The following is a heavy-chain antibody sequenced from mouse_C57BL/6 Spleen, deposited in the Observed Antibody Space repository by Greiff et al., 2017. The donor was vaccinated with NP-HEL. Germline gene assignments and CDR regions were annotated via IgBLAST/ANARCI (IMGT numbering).Heavy chain of an antibody. D-gene: IGHD2-3*01. CDR2: INPNYGTT. CDR3: ARSFDGYYEGYFDV. J-gene: IGHJ1*03. V-gene: IGHV1-39*01. CDR1: GYSFTDYN. Sequence: EVKLVESGPELVKPGASVKISCKASGYSFTDYNMNWVKQSNGKSLEWIGVINPNYGTTSYNQKFKGKATLTVDQSSSTAYMQLNSLTSEDSAVYYCARSFDGYYEGYFDVWGTGTTVTVSS.